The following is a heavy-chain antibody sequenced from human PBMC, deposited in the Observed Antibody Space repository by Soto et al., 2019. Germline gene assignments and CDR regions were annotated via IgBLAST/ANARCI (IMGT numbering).Heavy chain of an antibody. CDR1: GFTFSSYA. CDR2: ISGSGGST. Sequence: SGGSLRLSCAASGFTFSSYAMSWVRQAPGKGLEWVSAISGSGGSTYYADSVKGRFTISRDNSKNTLYLQMNSLRAEDTAVYYCAKVSAIVVVIRTDGFDYWGQGTLVTVSS. D-gene: IGHD3-22*01. J-gene: IGHJ4*02. CDR3: AKVSAIVVVIRTDGFDY. V-gene: IGHV3-23*01.